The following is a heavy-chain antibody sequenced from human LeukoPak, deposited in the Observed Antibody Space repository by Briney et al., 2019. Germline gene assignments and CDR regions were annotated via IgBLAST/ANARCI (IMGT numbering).Heavy chain of an antibody. Sequence: EASVKVSCKASGGTFSSYAISWVRQAPGQGLEWMGGIIPIFGTANYAQKFQGRVTITADGSTSTAYMELSILRSEDTAVYYCAREADYYDSSGPDAFDIWGQGTMVTVSS. V-gene: IGHV1-69*13. CDR1: GGTFSSYA. CDR3: AREADYYDSSGPDAFDI. CDR2: IIPIFGTA. J-gene: IGHJ3*02. D-gene: IGHD3-22*01.